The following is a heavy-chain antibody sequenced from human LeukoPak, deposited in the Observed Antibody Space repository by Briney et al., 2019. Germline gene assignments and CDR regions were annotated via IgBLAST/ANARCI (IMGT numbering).Heavy chain of an antibody. CDR3: AREVNLRFLEWLIDY. CDR2: IYTSGST. J-gene: IGHJ4*02. Sequence: SETLSLTCTVSGGSICSYYWSWIRQPAGKGLEWIGRIYTSGSTNYNPSLKSRVTMSVDTSKNQFSLKLSSVTAADTAVYYCAREVNLRFLEWLIDYWGQGTLVTVSS. D-gene: IGHD3-3*01. CDR1: GGSICSYY. V-gene: IGHV4-4*07.